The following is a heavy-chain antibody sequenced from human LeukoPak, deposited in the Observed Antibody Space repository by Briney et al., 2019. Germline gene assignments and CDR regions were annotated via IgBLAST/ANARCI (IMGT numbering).Heavy chain of an antibody. CDR1: GYSISSGYY. CDR2: IYHSGST. CDR3: ARDSSGYYYLGRGAFDI. D-gene: IGHD3-22*01. V-gene: IGHV4-38-2*02. J-gene: IGHJ3*02. Sequence: SETLSLTCTVSGYSISSGYYWGWIRQPPGKGLEWIGSIYHSGSTYYNPSLKSRVTISVDTSKNQFSLKLSSVTAADTAVYYCARDSSGYYYLGRGAFDIWGQGTMVTVSS.